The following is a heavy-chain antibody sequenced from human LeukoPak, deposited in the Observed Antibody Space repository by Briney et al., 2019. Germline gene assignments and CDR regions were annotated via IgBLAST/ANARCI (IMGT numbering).Heavy chain of an antibody. Sequence: ASVKVSCKASGYTFTSNYIHWVRQAPGQGLEWMGMIYPRDGSTSYAQKFQGRVTVTRDTSTSTVHMELSGLRSEDTAVYYCARDQEGFDYWGQGTLVTVSS. J-gene: IGHJ4*02. V-gene: IGHV1-46*01. CDR3: ARDQEGFDY. CDR1: GYTFTSNY. CDR2: IYPRDGST.